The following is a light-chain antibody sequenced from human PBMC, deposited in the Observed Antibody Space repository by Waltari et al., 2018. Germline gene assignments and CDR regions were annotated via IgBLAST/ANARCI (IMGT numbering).Light chain of an antibody. J-gene: IGLJ2*01. CDR3: SSYAASPPHVV. V-gene: IGLV2-14*03. Sequence: QSALTQPAPVSGSPGQPIAIPGTGISSDVGGFNFVSWYQQHPGKAPKLMIYDVCNRPSEFSTRFSGSKSDNAASLAISRLQAEDEAVYYCSSYAASPPHVVFGGGTKVTVL. CDR2: DVC. CDR1: SSDVGGFNF.